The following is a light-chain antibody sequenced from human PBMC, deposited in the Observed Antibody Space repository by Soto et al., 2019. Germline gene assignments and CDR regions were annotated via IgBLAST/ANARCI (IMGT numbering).Light chain of an antibody. V-gene: IGLV2-23*02. CDR3: CSYAAYSTYV. CDR1: SSDVGSYNL. J-gene: IGLJ1*01. CDR2: DVT. Sequence: QSALAQPASVSGSPGQSITISCTGTSSDVGSYNLVSWYQQHPGKAPKLMIYDVTKRPSGLSNRFSASKSGNTASLTISWLQAQEEGDYYCCSYAAYSTYVSGTGTKVTVL.